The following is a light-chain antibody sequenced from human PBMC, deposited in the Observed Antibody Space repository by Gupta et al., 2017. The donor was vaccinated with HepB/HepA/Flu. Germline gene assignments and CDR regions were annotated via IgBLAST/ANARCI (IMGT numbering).Light chain of an antibody. Sequence: EIVMTQSPATLSVSPGERATLSCRASQSVSSNLAWYQQKPGQAPRLLIYGASTRATGIPARFSGSGSGTEFTLTIXSLQSEDFAVYYCQQDNNWPRTFGXGTKVEIK. CDR2: GAS. CDR3: QQDNNWPRT. J-gene: IGKJ1*01. V-gene: IGKV3-15*01. CDR1: QSVSSN.